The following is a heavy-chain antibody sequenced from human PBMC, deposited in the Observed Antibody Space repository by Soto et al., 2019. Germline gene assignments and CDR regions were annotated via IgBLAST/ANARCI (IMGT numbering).Heavy chain of an antibody. J-gene: IGHJ4*02. CDR3: ARGGDYDVDY. D-gene: IGHD4-17*01. CDR2: MSPNSGNT. CDR1: GYTFTSYG. Sequence: ASVKVSCKASGYTFTSYGISWVRQATGQGLEWMGWMSPNSGNTGYAQKFQGRVTMTRNTSISTAYMELSSLRSEDTAVYYCARGGDYDVDYWGQGTLVTVSS. V-gene: IGHV1-8*02.